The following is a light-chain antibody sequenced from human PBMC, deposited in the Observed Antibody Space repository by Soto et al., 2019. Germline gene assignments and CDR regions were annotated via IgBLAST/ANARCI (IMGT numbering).Light chain of an antibody. CDR1: SSDVGGYNY. Sequence: QSVLTQPRSVSGSPGQSVTISCTGTSSDVGGYNYVSWYQQHPGKAPKLTIYDVTERPSGVPDRFSGSKSGNTASLTISGLQAEDEADYYSCSYAGSYSLYVFGTGTKVTVL. CDR3: CSYAGSYSLYV. V-gene: IGLV2-11*01. CDR2: DVT. J-gene: IGLJ1*01.